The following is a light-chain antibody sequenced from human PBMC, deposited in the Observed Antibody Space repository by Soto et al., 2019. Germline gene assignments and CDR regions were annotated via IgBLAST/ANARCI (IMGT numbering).Light chain of an antibody. CDR3: SSYTTIATLV. V-gene: IGLV2-14*01. J-gene: IGLJ2*01. CDR1: SNDVGYYNY. CDR2: EVT. Sequence: QSALSQPASVSGSPGQSITISCTGTSNDVGYYNYVSWYQQHPGQAPKLMISEVTTRPSGVSNRFSGSKSGNTASLTISGLQAEDEADYYCSSYTTIATLVFGGGTQLTVL.